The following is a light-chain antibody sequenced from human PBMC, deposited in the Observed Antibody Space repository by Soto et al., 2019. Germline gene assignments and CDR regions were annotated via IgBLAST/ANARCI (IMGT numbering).Light chain of an antibody. J-gene: IGKJ1*01. Sequence: DVVMTQSPLSLPVTLGQPASISCRSSQGLVDTDGNTYLNWFQQRPGQSPRRLISQVSNRGSGGPDGFSGSGAATDVTPKISRVEAEDVGVYFCLQGTRWPWTFGQGTKVEIK. CDR3: LQGTRWPWT. CDR1: QGLVDTDGNTY. V-gene: IGKV2-30*01. CDR2: QVS.